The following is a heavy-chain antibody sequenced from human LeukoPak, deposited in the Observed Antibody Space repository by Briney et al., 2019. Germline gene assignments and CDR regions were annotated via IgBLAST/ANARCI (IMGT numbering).Heavy chain of an antibody. CDR1: GFTFSDYY. CDR3: ASSYDGSGYYPGNGAFDI. V-gene: IGHV3-11*04. J-gene: IGHJ3*02. D-gene: IGHD3-22*01. Sequence: GGSLRLSCAASGFTFSDYYMSWIRQAPGKGLEWVSYISSSGSTIYYADSVKGRFTISRDNAKNSLYLQMNSLRAEDTAVYYCASSYDGSGYYPGNGAFDIWGQGTMVTVSS. CDR2: ISSSGSTI.